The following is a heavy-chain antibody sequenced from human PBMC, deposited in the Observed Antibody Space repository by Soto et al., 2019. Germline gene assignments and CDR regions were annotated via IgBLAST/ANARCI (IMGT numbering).Heavy chain of an antibody. D-gene: IGHD3-22*01. CDR3: TTDHVTMIVVVPSSG. V-gene: IGHV3-15*07. CDR1: GFTFSNAW. CDR2: IKSKTDGGTT. Sequence: GGSLRLSCAASGFTFSNAWMNWVRQAPGKGLEWVGRIKSKTDGGTTDYAAPVKGRFTISRDDSKNTLYLQMNSLKTEDTAVYYCTTDHVTMIVVVPSSGWGQGTLVTVS. J-gene: IGHJ4*02.